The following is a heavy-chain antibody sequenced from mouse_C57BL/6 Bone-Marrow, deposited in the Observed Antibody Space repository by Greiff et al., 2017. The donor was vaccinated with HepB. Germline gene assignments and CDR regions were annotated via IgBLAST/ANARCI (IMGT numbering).Heavy chain of an antibody. J-gene: IGHJ3*01. D-gene: IGHD3-2*02. Sequence: EVNVVESGGGLVKPGGSLKLSCAASGFTFSSYAMSWVRQTPEKRLEWVATISDGGSYTYYPDNVKGRFTISRDNAKNNLYLQMSHLKSEDTAMYYCARGDSSGYWFAYWGQGTLVTVSA. CDR2: ISDGGSYT. CDR3: ARGDSSGYWFAY. V-gene: IGHV5-4*03. CDR1: GFTFSSYA.